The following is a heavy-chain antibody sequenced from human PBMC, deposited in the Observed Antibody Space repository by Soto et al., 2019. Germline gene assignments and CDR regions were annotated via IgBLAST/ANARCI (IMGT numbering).Heavy chain of an antibody. J-gene: IGHJ5*02. CDR1: GFTFSGSA. V-gene: IGHV3-73*01. Sequence: GGSLRLSCAASGFTFSGSAMHWVRQASGKGLEWVGRIRSKANSYATAYAASVKGRFTISRDDSKNTAYLQMNSLKTEDTAVYYCTSLIAVAGTRNWFDPWGQGTLVTVSS. D-gene: IGHD6-19*01. CDR3: TSLIAVAGTRNWFDP. CDR2: IRSKANSYAT.